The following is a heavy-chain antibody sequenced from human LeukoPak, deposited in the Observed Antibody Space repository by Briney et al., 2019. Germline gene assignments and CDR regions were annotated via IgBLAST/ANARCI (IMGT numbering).Heavy chain of an antibody. J-gene: IGHJ5*02. D-gene: IGHD3-22*01. V-gene: IGHV4-39*07. CDR2: IYYTGST. CDR1: GGSITSSGYY. CDR3: ARDWGVYDSSGYRNWFDP. Sequence: PSETLSLTCTVSGGSITSSGYYWGWVRQPPGKGLDWIASIYYTGSTYYNPSLKSRVTISVDTSKNQFSLKLSSVTAADTAVYYCARDWGVYDSSGYRNWFDPWGQGTLVTVSS.